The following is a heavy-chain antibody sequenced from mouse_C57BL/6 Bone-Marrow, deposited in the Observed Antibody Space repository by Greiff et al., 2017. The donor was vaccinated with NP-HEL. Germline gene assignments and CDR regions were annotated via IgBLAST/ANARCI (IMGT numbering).Heavy chain of an antibody. Sequence: QVQLQQPGTELVKPGASVKLSCKASGYTFTSYWMHWVKQRPGQGLEWIGNINPSNGGTNYNEKFKSKATLTVDKSSSTAYMQLSSLTSEDSAVYHCASPGRVAPYAMDYWGQGTSVTVSS. CDR2: INPSNGGT. J-gene: IGHJ4*01. CDR1: GYTFTSYW. CDR3: ASPGRVAPYAMDY. D-gene: IGHD1-1*01. V-gene: IGHV1-53*01.